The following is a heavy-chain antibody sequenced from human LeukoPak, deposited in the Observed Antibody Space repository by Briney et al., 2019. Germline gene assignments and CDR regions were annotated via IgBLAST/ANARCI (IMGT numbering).Heavy chain of an antibody. CDR2: IYYSGST. V-gene: IGHV4-59*01. CDR1: GGSISSFY. D-gene: IGHD3-22*01. J-gene: IGHJ3*02. Sequence: PSETLSLTCTVSGGSISSFYWSWIRQPPGKGLEWIGHIYYSGSTNYNSSLKSRVTISVDTSKNQISLKLRSVTAADTAVYYCARGNYYDSSGYYPYAFDIWGQGTMVTVSS. CDR3: ARGNYYDSSGYYPYAFDI.